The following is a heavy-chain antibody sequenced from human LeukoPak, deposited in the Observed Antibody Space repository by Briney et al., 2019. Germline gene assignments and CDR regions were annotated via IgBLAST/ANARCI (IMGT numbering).Heavy chain of an antibody. CDR3: ARVRYRLAETYIDY. J-gene: IGHJ4*02. D-gene: IGHD3-16*01. CDR1: GYTFTTYG. V-gene: IGHV1-2*02. Sequence: RASVKVSCKASGYTFTTYGLSWVRQAPGQGLEWLGWINPNSGDTNYAQKFQGRVTMTRDTSISTAYMELSRLRSDDTAVYYCARVRYRLAETYIDYWGQGTLVTVSS. CDR2: INPNSGDT.